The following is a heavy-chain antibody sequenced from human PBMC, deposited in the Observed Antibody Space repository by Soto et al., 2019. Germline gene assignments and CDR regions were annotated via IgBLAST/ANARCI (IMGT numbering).Heavy chain of an antibody. Sequence: SETLSLTCAVYGGSFSGYYWSWIRQPPGKGLEWIGEINHSGSTNYNPSLKSRVTISTDTSKNQFSLKLISVTAADTAVYYCARSHPGYYYDSSSYSTDNWGQGTLVTVSS. V-gene: IGHV4-34*01. J-gene: IGHJ4*02. CDR1: GGSFSGYY. CDR2: INHSGST. D-gene: IGHD3-22*01. CDR3: ARSHPGYYYDSSSYSTDN.